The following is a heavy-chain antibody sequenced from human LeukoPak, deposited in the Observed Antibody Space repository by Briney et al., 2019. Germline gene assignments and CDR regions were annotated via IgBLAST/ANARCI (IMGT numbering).Heavy chain of an antibody. CDR1: GYSISSGYC. D-gene: IGHD3-3*01. CDR2: IYHGGSA. V-gene: IGHV4-38-2*02. CDR3: ARDDIWSGYYYFDY. J-gene: IGHJ4*02. Sequence: PSETLSLTCAVSGYSISSGYCWGWIRQPPGKGLEWIASIYHGGSALYNPSLKSRVTISIDTSKNHFSLKLNSVTAADTAVYYCARDDIWSGYYYFDYWGQGTLVTVSS.